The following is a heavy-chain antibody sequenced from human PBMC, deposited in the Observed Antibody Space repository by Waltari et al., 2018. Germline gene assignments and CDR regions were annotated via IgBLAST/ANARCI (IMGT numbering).Heavy chain of an antibody. CDR2: ITSRLSSL. D-gene: IGHD6-6*01. CDR3: ATKYSSSSWDY. V-gene: IGHV3-48*03. Sequence: EVQLVESGGGLVQPGGSLRLSCAASGFILSTFEMSWVRQAPGKGLEWISSITSRLSSLYYADSVKGRLTISRDNAKNSLYLQMNSLRAEDTAVYYCATKYSSSSWDYWGQGTLVTVSS. J-gene: IGHJ4*02. CDR1: GFILSTFE.